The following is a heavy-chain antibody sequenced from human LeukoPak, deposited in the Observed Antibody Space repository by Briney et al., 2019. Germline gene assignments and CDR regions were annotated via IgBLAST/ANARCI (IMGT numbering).Heavy chain of an antibody. CDR1: GGTFSSYA. D-gene: IGHD2-8*02. CDR3: ARDGPPWSDALHI. V-gene: IGHV1-69*17. Sequence: SVKVSCKASGGTFSSYALSWMRQAPGQGLEWMGRVIPMFDVTDYAQKFQGRVTITADTSTGTAYMELTSLTSDDTAVYYCARDGPPWSDALHIWGRGTMIYVSS. J-gene: IGHJ3*02. CDR2: VIPMFDVT.